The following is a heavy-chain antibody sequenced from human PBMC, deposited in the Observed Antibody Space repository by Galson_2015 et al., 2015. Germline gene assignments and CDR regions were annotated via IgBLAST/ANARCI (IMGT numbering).Heavy chain of an antibody. CDR1: GFTFSSYE. CDR3: ARDATEYSYGFDS. CDR2: ISSSGSTI. Sequence: SLRLSCAASGFTFSSYEMNWVRQAPGKGLEWVSYISSSGSTIYYADSVKGRFTISRDNSKSTLYLQMGSLRVEDTAVYYCARDATEYSYGFDSWGQGTLVTLSS. V-gene: IGHV3-48*03. J-gene: IGHJ4*02. D-gene: IGHD5-18*01.